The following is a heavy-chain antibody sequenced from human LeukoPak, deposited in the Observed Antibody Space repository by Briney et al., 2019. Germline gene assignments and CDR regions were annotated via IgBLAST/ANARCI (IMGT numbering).Heavy chain of an antibody. V-gene: IGHV3-21*01. CDR3: ARARGNSWYSDY. J-gene: IGHJ4*02. CDR2: ITPSSDYI. D-gene: IGHD6-13*01. CDR1: GFTFSAYS. Sequence: GGSLRLSCAASGFTFSAYSMNWVRPTPGMGLEWVSSITPSSDYISYADSTKGRFTISRDNAKNSLYLQMNSLGVEDTAVYYCARARGNSWYSDYWGQGTLVTVSS.